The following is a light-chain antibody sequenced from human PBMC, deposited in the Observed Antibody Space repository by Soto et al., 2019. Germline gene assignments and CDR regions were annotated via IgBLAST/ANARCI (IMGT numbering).Light chain of an antibody. J-gene: IGKJ5*01. Sequence: DRVTITCRPSQAVPNNMAWYHQKTGKAPNLLIYAAFTLQSGVPSRLSGSGSGTELNLTISRLQPEDFATYYCQQLKSYPITCGQGTRLEIK. V-gene: IGKV1-9*01. CDR1: QAVPNN. CDR2: AAF. CDR3: QQLKSYPIT.